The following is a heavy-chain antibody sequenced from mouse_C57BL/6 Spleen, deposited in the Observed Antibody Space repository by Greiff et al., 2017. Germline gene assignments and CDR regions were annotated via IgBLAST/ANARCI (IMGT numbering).Heavy chain of an antibody. J-gene: IGHJ3*01. CDR2: ISHLAYSI. CDR3: ARRGPNGGFAY. Sequence: EVKLMESGGGLVQPGGSLKLSCAASGFTFSDYGMAWVRQAPRKGPEWVAFISHLAYSISYADTVTGRFTLSREYAKNTLYLEMRSLRSEDTAMYYCARRGPNGGFAYWGQGTLVNVYA. V-gene: IGHV5-15*01. CDR1: GFTFSDYG.